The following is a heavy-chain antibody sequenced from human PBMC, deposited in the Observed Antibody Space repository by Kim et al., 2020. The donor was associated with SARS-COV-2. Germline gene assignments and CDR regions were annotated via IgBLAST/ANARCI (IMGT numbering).Heavy chain of an antibody. CDR2: INPNSGGT. CDR3: ARDRNTIFGVVFIPDRYAMDV. J-gene: IGHJ6*02. CDR1: GYTFTGYY. Sequence: ASVKVSCKASGYTFTGYYMHWVRQAPGQGLEWMGRINPNSGGTNYAQKFQGRVTMTRDPSISTAYMELSRLRSDDTAVYYCARDRNTIFGVVFIPDRYAMDVWGQGTTVTVSS. D-gene: IGHD3-3*01. V-gene: IGHV1-2*06.